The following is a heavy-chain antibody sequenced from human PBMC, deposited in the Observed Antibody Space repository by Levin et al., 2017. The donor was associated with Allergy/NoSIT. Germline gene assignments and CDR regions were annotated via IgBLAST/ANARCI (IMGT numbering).Heavy chain of an antibody. CDR1: GFTFSSYA. V-gene: IGHV3-23*01. D-gene: IGHD4-23*01. CDR3: AKDLDADYGGPKYHH. Sequence: GGSLRLSCAASGFTFSSYAMSWVRQAPGKGLEWVSAISGSGGSTYYADSVKGRFTISRDNSKNTLYLQMNSLRAEDTAVYYCAKDLDADYGGPKYHHWGQGTLVTVSS. J-gene: IGHJ5*02. CDR2: ISGSGGST.